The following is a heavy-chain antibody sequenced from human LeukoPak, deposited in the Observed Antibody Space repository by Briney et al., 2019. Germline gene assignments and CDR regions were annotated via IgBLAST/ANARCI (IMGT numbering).Heavy chain of an antibody. CDR3: ARSRYGSGSYSYPDY. CDR1: GGSISSGGYY. J-gene: IGHJ4*02. CDR2: IYYSGST. V-gene: IGHV4-31*03. D-gene: IGHD3-10*01. Sequence: SQTLSLTCTVSGGSISSGGYYWSWIRQRPGKGLEWIGYIYYSGSTYYNPSLKSRVTISVDTSKNQFPLKLSSVTAADTAVYYCARSRYGSGSYSYPDYWGQGTLVTVSS.